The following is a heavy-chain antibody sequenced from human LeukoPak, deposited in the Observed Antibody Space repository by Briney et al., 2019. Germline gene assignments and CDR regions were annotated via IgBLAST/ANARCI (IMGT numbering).Heavy chain of an antibody. CDR3: ARSIAALHFDY. Sequence: GGSLRLSCAASGFTSSTYAMSWVRQGPGKGLEWVSAISVSGNTYHADSVKGRFTISRDNAKNSLYLQMNSLRAEDTAVYYCARSIAALHFDYWGQGTLVTVSS. J-gene: IGHJ4*02. CDR1: GFTSSTYA. V-gene: IGHV3-23*01. CDR2: ISVSGNT. D-gene: IGHD6-6*01.